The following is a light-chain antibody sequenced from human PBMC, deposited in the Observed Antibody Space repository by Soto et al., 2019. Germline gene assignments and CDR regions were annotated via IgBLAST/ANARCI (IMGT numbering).Light chain of an antibody. J-gene: IGKJ4*01. CDR2: GAS. CDR1: QSLGTN. CDR3: QHYADWPLT. V-gene: IGKV3-15*01. Sequence: IVMTQSPATLSLSPGERATLSCRASQSLGTNLGWYQQKPGQAPRLLIYGASTRATAIPARFSGSGSGTEFTLTIASLQSEDFAVYYCQHYADWPLTFGGGTKVEIE.